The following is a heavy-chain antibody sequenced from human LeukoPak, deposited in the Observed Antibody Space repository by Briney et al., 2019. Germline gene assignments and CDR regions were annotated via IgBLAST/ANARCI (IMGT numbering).Heavy chain of an antibody. J-gene: IGHJ4*02. Sequence: PGRSLRLSCAASGFTFSNYGMHWVRQAPGKGLEWVAVIWYDGSNKYYADSMKGRFTISRDNSKNTLYLQMNSLRAEDTAVYYCAKGKVVPATIYDYWGQGTLVTVSS. CDR2: IWYDGSNK. CDR1: GFTFSNYG. D-gene: IGHD2-2*02. CDR3: AKGKVVPATIYDY. V-gene: IGHV3-33*06.